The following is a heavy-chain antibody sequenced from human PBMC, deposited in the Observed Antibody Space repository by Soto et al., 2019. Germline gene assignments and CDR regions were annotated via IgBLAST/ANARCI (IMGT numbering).Heavy chain of an antibody. CDR1: GFTFSNAW. Sequence: LRLSCAASGFTFSNAWMSWVRQAPGKGLEWVGRIKSKTDGGTTDYAAPVKGRFTISRDDSKNTLYLQMNSLKTEDTAVYYCTTDYPRSLPGCWGQGTLVTVSS. CDR3: TTDYPRSLPGC. J-gene: IGHJ4*02. V-gene: IGHV3-15*01. D-gene: IGHD6-19*01. CDR2: IKSKTDGGTT.